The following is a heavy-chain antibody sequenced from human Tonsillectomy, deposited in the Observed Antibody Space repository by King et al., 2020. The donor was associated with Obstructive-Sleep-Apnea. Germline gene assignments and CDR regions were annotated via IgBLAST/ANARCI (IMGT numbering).Heavy chain of an antibody. CDR3: TTIAFDLFGELLTDAFDI. CDR2: IKSKTDGGPT. D-gene: IGHD3-10*02. V-gene: IGHV3-15*01. CDR1: GFTFSNAW. J-gene: IGHJ3*02. Sequence: VQLVESGGGLIKPGGSLRLSCAASGFTFSNAWMSWVRQAPGRGLEWVGRIKSKTDGGPTDYAAPVKGRFTISRDDSKKPLYLQMNSLKTEDTAVYYCTTIAFDLFGELLTDAFDIWGQGTMVTVSS.